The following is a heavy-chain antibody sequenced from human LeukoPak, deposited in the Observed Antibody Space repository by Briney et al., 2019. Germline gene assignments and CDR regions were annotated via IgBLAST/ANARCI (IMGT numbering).Heavy chain of an antibody. V-gene: IGHV1-46*01. CDR2: INPSGGST. CDR1: GYTFTSYY. D-gene: IGHD5-12*01. CDR3: ARGRYSGYDYDYYYYYMDV. Sequence: AASVKVSCKASGYTFTSYYMHWVRQAPGQGLEWMGIINPSGGSTSYAQKFQGRVTMTRDTSTSTVYMELSSLRSEDTAVYYCARGRYSGYDYDYYYYYMDVWGKGTTVTISS. J-gene: IGHJ6*03.